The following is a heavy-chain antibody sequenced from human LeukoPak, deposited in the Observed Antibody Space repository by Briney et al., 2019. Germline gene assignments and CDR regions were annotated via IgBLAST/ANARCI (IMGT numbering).Heavy chain of an antibody. Sequence: SETLSLTCTVSGGSISSSSYYWGWIRQPPGKGLEWIGSIYYSGSTYYNPSLKSRVTISVDTSKNQFSLKLSSVTAADTAVYYCARRGGDHARENYFDYWGQGTLVTVPS. D-gene: IGHD3-10*01. J-gene: IGHJ4*02. V-gene: IGHV4-39*01. CDR3: ARRGGDHARENYFDY. CDR1: GGSISSSSYY. CDR2: IYYSGST.